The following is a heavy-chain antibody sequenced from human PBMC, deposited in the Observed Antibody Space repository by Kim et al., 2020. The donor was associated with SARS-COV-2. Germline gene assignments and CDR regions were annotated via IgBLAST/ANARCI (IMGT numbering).Heavy chain of an antibody. D-gene: IGHD3-10*01. J-gene: IGHJ6*02. CDR1: GFTFDDYT. Sequence: GGSLRLSCAASGFTFDDYTMHWVRQAPGKGLEWVSLISWDGGSTYYADSVKGRFTISRDNSKNSLYLQMNSLRTEDTALYYCAKDPNYYGSGSYSPYYYYGMDVWGQGTTVTVSS. CDR3: AKDPNYYGSGSYSPYYYYGMDV. V-gene: IGHV3-43*01. CDR2: ISWDGGST.